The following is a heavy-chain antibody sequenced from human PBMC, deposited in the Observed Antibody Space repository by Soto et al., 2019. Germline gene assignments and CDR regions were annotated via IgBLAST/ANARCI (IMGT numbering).Heavy chain of an antibody. D-gene: IGHD3-16*01. V-gene: IGHV3-48*02. J-gene: IGHJ6*02. Sequence: GSLRLSCEVSGFTLNTYSMNWVRQAPGKGLEWVSFITSSGSTTYYADSVKGRFTVSRDNVKNSLFLQMNSLRDEDTAVYYCARVAIASGGVTAETYAWAVGAQGTTATAPS. CDR1: GFTLNTYS. CDR2: ITSSGSTT. CDR3: ARVAIASGGVTAETYAWAV.